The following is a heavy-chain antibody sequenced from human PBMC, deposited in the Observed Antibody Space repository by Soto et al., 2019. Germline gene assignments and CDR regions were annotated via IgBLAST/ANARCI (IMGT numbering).Heavy chain of an antibody. D-gene: IGHD3-10*01. CDR3: AKEENILWFGEPDYYYGMDV. Sequence: GGSPRLSCAASGFTFSSYAMSWVRQAPGKGLEWVSAISGSGGSTYYADSVKGRFTISRDNSKNTLYLQMNSLRAEDTAVYYCAKEENILWFGEPDYYYGMDVWGQGTTVTVSS. V-gene: IGHV3-23*01. CDR1: GFTFSSYA. J-gene: IGHJ6*02. CDR2: ISGSGGST.